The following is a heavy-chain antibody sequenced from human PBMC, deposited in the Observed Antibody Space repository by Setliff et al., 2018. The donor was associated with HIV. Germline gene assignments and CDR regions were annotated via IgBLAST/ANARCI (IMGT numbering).Heavy chain of an antibody. Sequence: GGSLRLSCAASGFTFSDYWINWVRQAPGKGLEWVANINQDGSVEGYVDSVKGRFTISRDNAKSSLYLHINSLRAEDMAVYYCVGGFYAGYWGQGTLVTSPQ. CDR3: VGGFYAGY. CDR2: INQDGSVE. V-gene: IGHV3-7*01. J-gene: IGHJ4*02. CDR1: GFTFSDYW. D-gene: IGHD5-12*01.